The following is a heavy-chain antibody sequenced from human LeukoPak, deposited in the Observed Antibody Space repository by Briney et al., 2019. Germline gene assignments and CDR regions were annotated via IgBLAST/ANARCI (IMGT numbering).Heavy chain of an antibody. D-gene: IGHD1-20*01. Sequence: GGSLRLSCAASGFTFSAYSMNWVRQAPGKGLEWVSYISGGSDYIYYADSVKGRFTISRDNAKNSLYLQMNSPRAEDTAVYYCARDNWIEAHYFDYWGQGTLVTVSS. CDR1: GFTFSAYS. CDR2: ISGGSDYI. CDR3: ARDNWIEAHYFDY. V-gene: IGHV3-21*01. J-gene: IGHJ4*02.